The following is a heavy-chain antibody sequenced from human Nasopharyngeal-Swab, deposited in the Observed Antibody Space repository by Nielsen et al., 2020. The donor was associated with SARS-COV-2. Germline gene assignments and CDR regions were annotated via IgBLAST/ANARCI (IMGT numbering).Heavy chain of an antibody. CDR1: DGSLRPYC. CDR3: ARGLISGTPDFFYYYMDV. V-gene: IGHV4-59*01. Sequence: SETLSLTCTVSDGSLRPYCWTWIRQSPGQGLEWLGSTYYGGATNYNPSLESRVTTSIDLSKNEITLRLTSVTAADTAVYFCARGLISGTPDFFYYYMDVWGKGTAVTVSS. J-gene: IGHJ6*03. D-gene: IGHD1-20*01. CDR2: TYYGGAT.